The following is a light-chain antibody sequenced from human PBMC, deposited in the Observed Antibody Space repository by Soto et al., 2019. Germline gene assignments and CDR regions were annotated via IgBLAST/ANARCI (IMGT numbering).Light chain of an antibody. CDR3: HQYNFWPT. CDR2: GTS. V-gene: IGKV3-15*01. Sequence: EIVWTQSPATLSLSPGERATLSCRAGQNIGTSLVWSQQKPGQSPRLLIYGTSTRATGIPARFSGSGSGTEFTLTISSLQSEDFAVYYCHQYNFWPTFGQGTKVDIK. CDR1: QNIGTS. J-gene: IGKJ1*01.